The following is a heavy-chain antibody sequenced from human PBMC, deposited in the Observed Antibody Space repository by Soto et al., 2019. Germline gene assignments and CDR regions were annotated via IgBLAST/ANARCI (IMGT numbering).Heavy chain of an antibody. V-gene: IGHV4-31*03. CDR2: IFNSGGT. D-gene: IGHD4-17*01. Sequence: QVQLQESGAGLVKPSQTLSLTCTVSGGSISSDGYYWNWIRQHPGEGLEWIGYIFNSGGTYYNPSLNRRLTVPVDKSKRQFSLELRYVTAADTAVYCCASGRNGDTFDYWGQGNLVNVSS. CDR1: GGSISSDGYY. J-gene: IGHJ4*02. CDR3: ASGRNGDTFDY.